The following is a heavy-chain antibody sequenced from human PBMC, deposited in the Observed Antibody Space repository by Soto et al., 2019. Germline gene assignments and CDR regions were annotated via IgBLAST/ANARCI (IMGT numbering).Heavy chain of an antibody. CDR1: GGSLSSGGYY. J-gene: IGHJ4*02. Sequence: QVQLQESGPGLVKPSQTLSLTCTVPGGSLSSGGYYWSWIRRHPGKVLEWIGFIYSSGSTFYNSSLKSRVTVSVDTSKNQVSLKLNSVTAADTAVYSCARFSAGSVGACDSWGQGTLVTVSS. D-gene: IGHD3-10*01. CDR2: IYSSGST. V-gene: IGHV4-31*03. CDR3: ARFSAGSVGACDS.